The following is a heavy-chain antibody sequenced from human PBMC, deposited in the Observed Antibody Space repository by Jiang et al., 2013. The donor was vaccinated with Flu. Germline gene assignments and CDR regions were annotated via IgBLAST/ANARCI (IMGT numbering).Heavy chain of an antibody. Sequence: QTLSLTCAISGDSVSSTSAAWSWIRQSPSRGLEWLGRTYYRSQWYTNYAVSMKSRLFIKADTSKNQFSMQLNSVTPEDTAVYYCARDLPLVVDAFDIWGQGTMVTVSS. CDR2: TYYRSQWYT. D-gene: IGHD2-15*01. CDR3: ARDLPLVVDAFDI. J-gene: IGHJ3*02. CDR1: GDSVSSTSAA. V-gene: IGHV6-1*01.